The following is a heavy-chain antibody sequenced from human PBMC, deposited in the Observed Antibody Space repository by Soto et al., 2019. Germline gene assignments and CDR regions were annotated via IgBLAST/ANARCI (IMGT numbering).Heavy chain of an antibody. CDR3: AKDGGSDSYFFDH. CDR2: IKQGGGED. J-gene: IGHJ4*02. D-gene: IGHD2-21*02. Sequence: PGGSLRLSCTTSGFSFSNYWMTWVRQAPGKGLEWVANIKQGGGEDFYVASVKGRFTISRDNAKNSLYLQMNSLRAEDTAVYFCAKDGGSDSYFFDHWGQGTLVTVYS. V-gene: IGHV3-7*03. CDR1: GFSFSNYW.